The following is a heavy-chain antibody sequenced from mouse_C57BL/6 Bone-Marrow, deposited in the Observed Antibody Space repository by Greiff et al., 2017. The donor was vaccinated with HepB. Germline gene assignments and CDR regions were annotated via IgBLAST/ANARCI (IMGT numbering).Heavy chain of an antibody. J-gene: IGHJ3*01. CDR1: GYTFTDYY. CDR2: IYPGSGNT. CDR3: ARSEGFPFAY. Sequence: QVQLQQSGAELVRPGASVKLSCKASGYTFTDYYINWVKQRPGQGLEWIARIYPGSGNTYYNEKFKGKATLTAEKSSSTAYMQLSSLTSEDSAVYFCARSEGFPFAYWGQGTLVTVSA. V-gene: IGHV1-76*01.